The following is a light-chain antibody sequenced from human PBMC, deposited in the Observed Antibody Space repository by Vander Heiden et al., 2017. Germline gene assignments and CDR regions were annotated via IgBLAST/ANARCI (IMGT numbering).Light chain of an antibody. CDR1: QSVSSNY. Sequence: DIVLTQSPATLSLSPGERATLSCRASQSVSSNYLSWYQQKPGQAPRLLIYDASNRATGIPARFSGSGSGTDYTLTISSLEPEDFAVYYCQQRSNWPPLTFGGGTKVEIK. J-gene: IGKJ4*01. CDR2: DAS. V-gene: IGKV3-11*01. CDR3: QQRSNWPPLT.